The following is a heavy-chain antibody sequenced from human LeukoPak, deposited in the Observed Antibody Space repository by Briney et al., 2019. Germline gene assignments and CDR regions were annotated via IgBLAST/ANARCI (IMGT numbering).Heavy chain of an antibody. D-gene: IGHD5-24*01. Sequence: ASVKVSCKASGYTFTSYDINWVRQATGQGLEWMGWMNPNSGNTGYAQKFQGRVTMTRNTSISTAYMELSSLRSEDTAVYYCAKTRWLQGGYNWFDPWGQGTLVTVSS. J-gene: IGHJ5*02. CDR1: GYTFTSYD. CDR2: MNPNSGNT. CDR3: AKTRWLQGGYNWFDP. V-gene: IGHV1-8*01.